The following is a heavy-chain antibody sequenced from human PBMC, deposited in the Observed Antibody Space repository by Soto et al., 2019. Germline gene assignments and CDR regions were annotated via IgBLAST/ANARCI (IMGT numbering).Heavy chain of an antibody. CDR2: ISAGGGNT. Sequence: GGSLRLSCAASGFNFSTYAMSWVRKAPGKGLEWVSGISAGGGNTYYADSVRGRFTISRDNSKNTVDLQISSLRAEDTALYYCAKHSEYQLLSWLDPWGLGTLVTVSS. CDR1: GFNFSTYA. V-gene: IGHV3-23*01. CDR3: AKHSEYQLLSWLDP. J-gene: IGHJ5*02. D-gene: IGHD2-2*01.